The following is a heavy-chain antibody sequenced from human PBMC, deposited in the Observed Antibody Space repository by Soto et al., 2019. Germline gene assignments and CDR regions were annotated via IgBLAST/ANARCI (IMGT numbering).Heavy chain of an antibody. J-gene: IGHJ4*02. D-gene: IGHD3-22*01. Sequence: QVQLVQSGAEVKKPGSSVKVSCKASGGTFSSYAISWVRQDPGQGLEWMGGIIPIFGTANYAQKFQGRVTINADESTSTAYMELSSQRSEDTAVYYCARSSGYYYGGDWRFDYWGQGTLVTVSS. CDR3: ARSSGYYYGGDWRFDY. CDR1: GGTFSSYA. CDR2: IIPIFGTA. V-gene: IGHV1-69*01.